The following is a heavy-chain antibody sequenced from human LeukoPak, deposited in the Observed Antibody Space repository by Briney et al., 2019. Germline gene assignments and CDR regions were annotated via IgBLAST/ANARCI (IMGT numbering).Heavy chain of an antibody. CDR1: GFTFRTYG. V-gene: IGHV3-30*02. Sequence: GGSLRLSCAASGFTFRTYGMHWVRQAPGKGLEWVAFIRNDGTIKYYADSVKGRFTISRDNSKSTLYLQMNSLRAEDTAVYYCARDPSGFDYWGQGTLVTVSS. J-gene: IGHJ4*02. CDR2: IRNDGTIK. CDR3: ARDPSGFDY. D-gene: IGHD3-10*01.